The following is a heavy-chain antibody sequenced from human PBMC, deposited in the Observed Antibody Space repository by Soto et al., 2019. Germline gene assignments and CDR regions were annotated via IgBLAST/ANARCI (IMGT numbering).Heavy chain of an antibody. CDR3: AADCSGGSCYVDY. J-gene: IGHJ4*02. V-gene: IGHV4-39*01. CDR2: IYYRGST. Sequence: QLQLQESGPGLVKPSETLSLTCTVSGGSISSSSYYWGWIRQPPGKGLEWIGSIYYRGSTYYNPSLKSRVTISVDTAKNQFSLKLSSVTAADTAVYYCAADCSGGSCYVDYWGQGTLVTVSS. CDR1: GGSISSSSYY. D-gene: IGHD2-15*01.